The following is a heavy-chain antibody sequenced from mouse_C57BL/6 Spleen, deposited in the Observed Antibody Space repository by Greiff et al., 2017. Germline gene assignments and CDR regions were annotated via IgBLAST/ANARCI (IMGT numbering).Heavy chain of an antibody. J-gene: IGHJ4*01. V-gene: IGHV7-3*01. CDR1: GFTFTDYY. Sequence: EVKVVESGGGLVQPGGSLSLSCAASGFTFTDYYMSWVRQPPGKALEWLGFIRNKANGYTTEYSASVKGRFTISRDNSQSILYLQMNALRAEDSATYYCARYNYGNYGDYWGQGTSVTVSS. CDR3: ARYNYGNYGDY. D-gene: IGHD2-1*01. CDR2: IRNKANGYTT.